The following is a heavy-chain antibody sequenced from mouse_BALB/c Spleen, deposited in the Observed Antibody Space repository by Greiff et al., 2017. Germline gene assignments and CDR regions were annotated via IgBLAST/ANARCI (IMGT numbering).Heavy chain of an antibody. CDR2: ISSGGSYT. Sequence: EVQVVESGGGLVKPGGSLKLSCAASGFTFSSYTMSWVRQTPEKRLEWVATISSGGSYTYYPDSVKGRFTISRDNAKNTLYLQMSSLKAEDTAMYYCTRDYYGSSYAFDYWGQGTTLTVSS. D-gene: IGHD1-1*01. J-gene: IGHJ2*01. V-gene: IGHV5-6-4*01. CDR1: GFTFSSYT. CDR3: TRDYYGSSYAFDY.